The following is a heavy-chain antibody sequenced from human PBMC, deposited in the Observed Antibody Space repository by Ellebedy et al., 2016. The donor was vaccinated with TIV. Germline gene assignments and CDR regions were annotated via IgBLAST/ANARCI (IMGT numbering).Heavy chain of an antibody. J-gene: IGHJ2*01. D-gene: IGHD6-13*01. CDR2: IYSGGDT. CDR1: GFTVTRNY. V-gene: IGHV3-53*01. Sequence: PGGSLRLSCAASGFTVTRNYMSWVRQAPGQGLEWVAVIYSGGDTYYADSVKGRFTISRDNSNNTLYLQMNSLRAEDTAVYYCASKRFGYSSTWYRGWYFDLWGRGTLVTVSS. CDR3: ASKRFGYSSTWYRGWYFDL.